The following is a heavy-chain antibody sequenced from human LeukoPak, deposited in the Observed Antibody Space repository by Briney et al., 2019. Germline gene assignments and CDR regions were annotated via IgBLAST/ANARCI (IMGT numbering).Heavy chain of an antibody. V-gene: IGHV3-48*01. D-gene: IGHD3-3*01. CDR3: ARESFTLFGVTIT. CDR1: GFTFSTFS. Sequence: PGGSLRLSCAASGFTFSTFSMNWVRQAPGQGLEWISYISGSSSTIYYADSVKGRFTVSRDNAKNSLYLQMNSVRAEDTAVYYCARESFTLFGVTITWGQGTLVTVSS. CDR2: ISGSSSTI. J-gene: IGHJ5*02.